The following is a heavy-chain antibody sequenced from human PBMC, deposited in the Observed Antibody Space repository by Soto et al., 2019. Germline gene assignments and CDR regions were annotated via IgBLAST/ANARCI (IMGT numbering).Heavy chain of an antibody. Sequence: NGAEYRCTGYCIRRVSQMPGKGLEWMGIIYPGDSDTRYSPSFQGQVTISADKSISTAYLQWSSLKASDTAMYYCARHNYFAYYYYYYMDVWGKGTTVTVSS. J-gene: IGHJ6*03. V-gene: IGHV5-51*01. CDR1: EYRCTGYC. CDR3: ARHNYFAYYYYYYMDV. D-gene: IGHD4-4*01. CDR2: IYPGDSDT.